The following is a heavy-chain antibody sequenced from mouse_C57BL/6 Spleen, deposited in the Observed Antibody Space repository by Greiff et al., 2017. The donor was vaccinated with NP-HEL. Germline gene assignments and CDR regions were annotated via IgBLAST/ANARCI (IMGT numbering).Heavy chain of an antibody. J-gene: IGHJ2*01. Sequence: QVQLQQPGAELVRPGASVTLSCKASGYTFTSYGMHWVKQTPVHGLEWIGAIDPDTGGTAYNQKFKGKATLTADKSSSTASMQLSSLTSEDSAVYYCTRSFYYLDYWGQGTTVTVSS. CDR2: IDPDTGGT. D-gene: IGHD2-3*01. CDR3: TRSFYYLDY. CDR1: GYTFTSYG. V-gene: IGHV1-15*01.